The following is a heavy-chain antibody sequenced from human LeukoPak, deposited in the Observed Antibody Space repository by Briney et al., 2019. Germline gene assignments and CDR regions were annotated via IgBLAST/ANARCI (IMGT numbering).Heavy chain of an antibody. CDR3: ARARGPYYYYYYMDV. J-gene: IGHJ6*03. CDR1: GGSISSYY. Sequence: SETLSLTCTVSGGSISSYYWSWIRQPAGKGLEWIGRIYTSGSTDYNPSLKSRVTISVDTSKNQFSLKLSSVTAADTAVYYCARARGPYYYYYYMDVWGKGTTVTISS. V-gene: IGHV4-4*07. CDR2: IYTSGST.